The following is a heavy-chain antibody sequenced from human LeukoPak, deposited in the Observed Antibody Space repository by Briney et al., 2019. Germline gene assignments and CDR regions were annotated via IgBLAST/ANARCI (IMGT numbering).Heavy chain of an antibody. CDR1: GFTFNDYT. D-gene: IGHD3-3*01. CDR2: ITGDYNYI. V-gene: IGHV3-21*01. Sequence: GGSLRLSCAASGFTFNDYTMTWVRQAPGKGLEWVSSITGDYNYIFYADSVKGRFTISRDNAQNSLFLELNSLRGEDTAAYYCARERNFYYFDYWGQGALVTVSS. CDR3: ARERNFYYFDY. J-gene: IGHJ4*02.